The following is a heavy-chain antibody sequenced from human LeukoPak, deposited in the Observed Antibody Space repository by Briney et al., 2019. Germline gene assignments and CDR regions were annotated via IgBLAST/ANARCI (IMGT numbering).Heavy chain of an antibody. J-gene: IGHJ4*02. CDR1: GFTFSSCA. CDR3: AREGLQYYFDY. CDR2: IQYDGNDK. D-gene: IGHD4-11*01. Sequence: PGGSLRLSCAASGFTFSSCAMHWVRQAPGKGLEWVALIQYDGNDKNYADSVKGRFTISRDNSKNTLYLQMNSLRAEDTAVYYCAREGLQYYFDYWGQGTLVTVSS. V-gene: IGHV3-30*19.